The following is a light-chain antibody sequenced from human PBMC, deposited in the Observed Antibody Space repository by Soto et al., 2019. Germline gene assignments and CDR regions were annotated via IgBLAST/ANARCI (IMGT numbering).Light chain of an antibody. V-gene: IGKV3-20*01. CDR3: QQYGSSPRYT. J-gene: IGKJ2*01. CDR2: GAS. CDR1: QSVSSSY. Sequence: EIVLMQSPGTLSLSPGERATLSCRASQSVSSSYLAWYQQKPGQAPRLLIDGASSRATGIPDRFSGSGSGTDFTLTISRLEPEDFAVYYCQQYGSSPRYTFGQGTKLEIK.